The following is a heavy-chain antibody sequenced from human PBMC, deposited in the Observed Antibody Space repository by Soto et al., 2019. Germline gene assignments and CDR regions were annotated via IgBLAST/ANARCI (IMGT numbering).Heavy chain of an antibody. CDR2: ISYDGSNK. J-gene: IGHJ6*02. Sequence: GGSLRLSCAASGFTFSSYGMHWVRQAPGKGLEWVAVISYDGSNKYYADSVKGRFTISRDNSKNTLYLQMNSLRAEDTAVYYCAKDSDTMVRGAIRVYYYYYGMDVWGQGTTVTVSS. CDR3: AKDSDTMVRGAIRVYYYYYGMDV. D-gene: IGHD3-10*01. V-gene: IGHV3-30*18. CDR1: GFTFSSYG.